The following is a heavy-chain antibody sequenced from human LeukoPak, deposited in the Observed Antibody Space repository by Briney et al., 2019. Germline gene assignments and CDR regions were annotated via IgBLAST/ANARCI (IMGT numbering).Heavy chain of an antibody. D-gene: IGHD3-9*01. J-gene: IGHJ4*02. CDR1: GYTFTSYD. CDR3: ARGRVEGLTYYDILTCYGPKSFDY. Sequence: ASVKVSCKASGYTFTSYDINWVRQATGQGLEWMGWMNPNSGNTGYAQKFQGRVTMTRNTSISTAYMELSSLRSEDTAVYYCARGRVEGLTYYDILTCYGPKSFDYWGQGTLVTVSS. CDR2: MNPNSGNT. V-gene: IGHV1-8*01.